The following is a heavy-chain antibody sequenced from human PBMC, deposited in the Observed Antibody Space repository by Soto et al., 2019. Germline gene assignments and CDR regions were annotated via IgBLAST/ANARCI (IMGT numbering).Heavy chain of an antibody. CDR1: GFTFSNAW. Sequence: DEQLVESGGDLVQPGGSLRLSCAASGFTFSNAWMSWVRQAPGKGLEWVGRIKSKTDGGTTDYAAPVKGRFTISRDDSKNTLYLQMNSLKTEDTAVYYCTTRFYYGSGSYYIKNYWGQGTLVTVSS. V-gene: IGHV3-15*01. D-gene: IGHD3-10*01. CDR3: TTRFYYGSGSYYIKNY. CDR2: IKSKTDGGTT. J-gene: IGHJ4*02.